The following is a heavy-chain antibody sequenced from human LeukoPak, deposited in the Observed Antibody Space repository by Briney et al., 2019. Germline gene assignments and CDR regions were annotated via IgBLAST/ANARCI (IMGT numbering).Heavy chain of an antibody. CDR3: ATDLVRVGATPNNY. CDR1: GYTFTDYY. CDR2: VDPEDGET. V-gene: IGHV1-69-2*01. J-gene: IGHJ4*02. Sequence: ASVKVSRKVSGYTFTDYYMHWGQQAPGKGLGWMGLVDPEDGETIYAEKFQGRVTITADTFTDTAYMELSSLRSEDTAVYYCATDLVRVGATPNNYWGQGTLVTVSS. D-gene: IGHD1-26*01.